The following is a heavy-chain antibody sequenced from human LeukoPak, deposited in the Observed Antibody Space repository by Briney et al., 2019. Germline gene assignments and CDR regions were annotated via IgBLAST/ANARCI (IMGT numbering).Heavy chain of an antibody. V-gene: IGHV3-30*04. J-gene: IGHJ4*02. Sequence: GRSLRLSCAALGSTSSNYAVHWVRQPPGKGLDWVAVISVEGSQRFYAHSVKGRFNISRDNSNKRLLLQMNTLRKQDTATYYCVRAGGYRSRRFRVDYWGQGALVTVSS. CDR3: VRAGGYRSRRFRVDY. CDR2: ISVEGSQR. D-gene: IGHD6-13*01. CDR1: GSTSSNYA.